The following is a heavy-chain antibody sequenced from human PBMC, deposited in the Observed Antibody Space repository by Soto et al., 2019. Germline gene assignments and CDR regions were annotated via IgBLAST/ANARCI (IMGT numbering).Heavy chain of an antibody. D-gene: IGHD3-10*01. V-gene: IGHV1-18*01. Sequence: QVQLVQSGAEVKKPGASVKVSCKASGYTFTNYGISWVRQAPGQGLEWMGWISAYNGNTKYAQKRQGRVTMTTDTSPSTAYMELRSLRSDDTAVYYCARGVGSGSYYNQYNLFDPWGQGTLVTVSS. J-gene: IGHJ5*02. CDR1: GYTFTNYG. CDR3: ARGVGSGSYYNQYNLFDP. CDR2: ISAYNGNT.